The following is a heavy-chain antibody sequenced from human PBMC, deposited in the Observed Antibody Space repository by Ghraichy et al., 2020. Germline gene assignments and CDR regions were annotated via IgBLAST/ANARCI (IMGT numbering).Heavy chain of an antibody. CDR3: APNHAFQGYVHN. Sequence: GGSLRLSCKGSGYNFLSYWIGWVRQMPWKGLEWMGIIYPGNSDPRYSPSFEGPVIISVNKSINPAYLQWISLKASDTAMYYCAPNHAFQGYVHNWGQGTLVTVSS. CDR1: GYNFLSYW. CDR2: IYPGNSDP. V-gene: IGHV5-51*01. J-gene: IGHJ1*01. D-gene: IGHD2-2*01.